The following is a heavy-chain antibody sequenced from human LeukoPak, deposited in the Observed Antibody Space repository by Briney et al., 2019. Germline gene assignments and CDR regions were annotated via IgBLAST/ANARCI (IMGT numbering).Heavy chain of an antibody. CDR1: GFTFSSYV. CDR2: ISYDGSNE. D-gene: IGHD6-6*01. Sequence: GRSLRLSCAASGFTFSSYVMHWVRQAPGKGLEWVAIISYDGSNEYYADSVKGRFTISRDNSKNTLYLQMNSLRAADTAVYYCARGKGTSYLSSFDYWGQGTLVTVSS. J-gene: IGHJ4*02. CDR3: ARGKGTSYLSSFDY. V-gene: IGHV3-30*04.